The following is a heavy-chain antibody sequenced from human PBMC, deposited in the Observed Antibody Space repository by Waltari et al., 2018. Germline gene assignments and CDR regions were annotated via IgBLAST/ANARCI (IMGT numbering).Heavy chain of an antibody. CDR3: ARDGTRIDY. CDR2: IYYSGST. CDR1: GGSISSSSYY. D-gene: IGHD2-8*01. V-gene: IGHV4-39*07. J-gene: IGHJ4*02. Sequence: QLQLQESGPGLVKPSETLSLTCTVSGGSISSSSYYWGWIRQPPGKGLEWIGSIYYSGSTYYNPSLKSRVTRSVDTSKNQFSLKLSAVTAADTAVYYCARDGTRIDYWGQGTLVIVSS.